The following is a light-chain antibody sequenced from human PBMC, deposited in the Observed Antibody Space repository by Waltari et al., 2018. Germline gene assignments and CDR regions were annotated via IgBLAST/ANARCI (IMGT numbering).Light chain of an antibody. J-gene: IGLJ2*01. V-gene: IGLV1-40*01. CDR1: SSNIGAGDD. Sequence: QSVLTQPPSVSGAPGQRVTISCPGSSSNIGAGDDVHWYQQLPRTAPKLLIYGSTNRPAGVPDRFSASKSGTSASLAITGLQAEDEADYYCQSYDSSPSGVVFGGGTRLTVL. CDR2: GST. CDR3: QSYDSSPSGVV.